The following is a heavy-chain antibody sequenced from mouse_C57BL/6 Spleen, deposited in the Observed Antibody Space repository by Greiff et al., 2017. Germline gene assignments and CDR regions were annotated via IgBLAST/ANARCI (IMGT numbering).Heavy chain of an antibody. CDR2: IYPRDGST. J-gene: IGHJ2*01. D-gene: IGHD1-1*01. CDR3: ARGYSSYYGTPYYFDY. Sequence: QVQLQQSGPELVKPGASVKLSCKASGYTFTSYDINWVKQRPGQGLEWIGWIYPRDGSTKHNENVKGKATLTVDTSSSTAYVELHSLTSEDSAVYFCARGYSSYYGTPYYFDYWGQGTTLTVSS. CDR1: GYTFTSYD. V-gene: IGHV1-85*01.